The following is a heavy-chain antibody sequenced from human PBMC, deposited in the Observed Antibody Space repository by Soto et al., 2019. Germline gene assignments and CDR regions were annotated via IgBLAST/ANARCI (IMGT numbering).Heavy chain of an antibody. Sequence: LRLSCAASGFTFSSYGMHWVRQAPGKGLEWVAVISYDGSNKYYADSVKGRFTISRDNSKNTLYLQMNSLRAEDTAVYYCAKEGYSSSWYRGIWGQGTMVTVSS. CDR1: GFTFSSYG. D-gene: IGHD6-13*01. V-gene: IGHV3-30*18. CDR2: ISYDGSNK. CDR3: AKEGYSSSWYRGI. J-gene: IGHJ3*02.